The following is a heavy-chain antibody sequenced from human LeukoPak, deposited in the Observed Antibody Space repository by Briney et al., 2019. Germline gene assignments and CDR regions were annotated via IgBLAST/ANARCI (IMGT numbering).Heavy chain of an antibody. J-gene: IGHJ4*02. Sequence: ASVKVSYKASGYTFTGYYMHWVRQAPGQGREWMGWINPNSGGTNYAQKFQGRVTMTRDTSISTAYMELSRLRSGDTAVYYCARGGRQEAARHFDYWGQGTLVTVSS. CDR1: GYTFTGYY. D-gene: IGHD6-6*01. CDR3: ARGGRQEAARHFDY. V-gene: IGHV1-2*02. CDR2: INPNSGGT.